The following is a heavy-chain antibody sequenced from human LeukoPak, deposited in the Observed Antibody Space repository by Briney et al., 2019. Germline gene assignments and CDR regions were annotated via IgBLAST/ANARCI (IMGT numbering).Heavy chain of an antibody. D-gene: IGHD6-13*01. CDR2: INPNSGGT. CDR3: ARGGSSSWPNWFDP. V-gene: IGHV1-2*04. CDR1: GYTFTSYG. Sequence: ASVKVSCKASGYTFTSYGISWVRPAPGQGLEWMGWINPNSGGTNYAQKFQGWVTMTRDTSISTAYMELSRLRSDDTAVYYCARGGSSSWPNWFDPWGQGTLVTVSS. J-gene: IGHJ5*02.